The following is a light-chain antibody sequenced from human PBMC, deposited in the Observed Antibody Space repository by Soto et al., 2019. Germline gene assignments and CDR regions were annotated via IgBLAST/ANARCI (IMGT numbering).Light chain of an antibody. CDR1: SSDVGGYNS. Sequence: QSALTQPASVSGSPGQSITISCTGTSSDVGGYNSVSWYQQHPGKAPKLMIYDVSNRPSGVSNRFSGSKSGNTASLTISGLQAEDEADYYCSSYTSRSTLVFGGGTKVTVI. V-gene: IGLV2-14*01. CDR2: DVS. CDR3: SSYTSRSTLV. J-gene: IGLJ2*01.